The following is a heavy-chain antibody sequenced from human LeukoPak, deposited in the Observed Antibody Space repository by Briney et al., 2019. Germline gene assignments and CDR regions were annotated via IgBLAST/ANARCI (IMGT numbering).Heavy chain of an antibody. CDR2: MNPNSGNT. V-gene: IGHV1-8*03. CDR3: ARGRGYDSSGYWANYYYYYMDV. Sequence: GASVKVSCKASGYTFTSYDINWVRQATGQGLEWMGWMNPNSGNTGYAQKFQGRVTITRNTSISTAYMELSSLRSEDTAVYYCARGRGYDSSGYWANYYYYYMDVWGKGTTVTVSS. CDR1: GYTFTSYD. J-gene: IGHJ6*03. D-gene: IGHD3-22*01.